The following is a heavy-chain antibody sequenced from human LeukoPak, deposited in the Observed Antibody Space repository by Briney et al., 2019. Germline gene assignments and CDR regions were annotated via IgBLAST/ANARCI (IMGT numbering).Heavy chain of an antibody. CDR2: IYYSGST. J-gene: IGHJ4*02. CDR1: GGSFSGYY. Sequence: SETLSLTCAVYGGSFSGYYWSWIRQPPGKGLEWIGYIYYSGSTNYNPSLKSRVTISVDTSKNQFSLKLSSVTAADTAVYYCARSGNYYDSSGYYDWGQGTLVTVSS. V-gene: IGHV4-59*01. CDR3: ARSGNYYDSSGYYD. D-gene: IGHD3-22*01.